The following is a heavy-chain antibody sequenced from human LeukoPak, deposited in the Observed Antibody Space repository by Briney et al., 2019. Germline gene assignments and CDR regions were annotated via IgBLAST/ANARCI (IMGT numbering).Heavy chain of an antibody. D-gene: IGHD3-10*01. CDR1: GGTFSSYA. J-gene: IGHJ4*02. Sequence: GASVKVSCKASGGTFSSYAISWVRQAPGQGLEWMGGIIPIFGTANYAQKFQGRVTITADESTSTAYMELSSLRSEDTAVYYCLSGSGSYWWDFDYWGQGTPVTVSS. V-gene: IGHV1-69*13. CDR2: IIPIFGTA. CDR3: LSGSGSYWWDFDY.